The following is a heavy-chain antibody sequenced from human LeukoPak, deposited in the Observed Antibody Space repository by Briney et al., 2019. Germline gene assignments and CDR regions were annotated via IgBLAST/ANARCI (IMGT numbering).Heavy chain of an antibody. CDR3: ARALWFGELLSDY. D-gene: IGHD3-10*01. J-gene: IGHJ4*02. V-gene: IGHV1-2*02. CDR1: GYTFTGYY. CDR2: INPNSSGT. Sequence: ASVKVSCKASGYTFTGYYMHWVRQAPGQGLEWMGWINPNSSGTNYAQKFQGRVTMTRDTSISTAYMELSRLRSGDTAVYYCARALWFGELLSDYWGQGTLVTVSS.